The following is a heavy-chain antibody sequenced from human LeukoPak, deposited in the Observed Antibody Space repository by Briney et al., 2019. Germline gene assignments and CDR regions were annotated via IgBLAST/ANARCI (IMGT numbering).Heavy chain of an antibody. CDR2: IYPGDSAT. Sequence: GASLKISCKGSGYCFTSYWICWVRQTPGKGLELMGIIYPGDSATRYNPSFQGQATNSAHNSISTAYLQWSSLKAWDTAMYYCARPRDSAYCDYWGQGALVTVSS. D-gene: IGHD3-22*01. CDR1: GYCFTSYW. V-gene: IGHV5-51*01. J-gene: IGHJ4*02. CDR3: ARPRDSAYCDY.